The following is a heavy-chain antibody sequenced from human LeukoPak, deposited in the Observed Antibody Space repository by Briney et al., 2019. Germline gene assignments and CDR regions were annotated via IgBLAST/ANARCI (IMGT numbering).Heavy chain of an antibody. CDR3: AGPGAGDLDY. Sequence: PSETLSLTCAVYGGSFAGYYWSWIRQPPGKGLEWIGEINYGGSTNYNPSLKSRVTISVDTSKNHFSLKLSSVTAADTAVYYCAGPGAGDLDYWGQGTLVTVSS. J-gene: IGHJ4*02. D-gene: IGHD3-10*01. CDR1: GGSFAGYY. V-gene: IGHV4-34*01. CDR2: INYGGST.